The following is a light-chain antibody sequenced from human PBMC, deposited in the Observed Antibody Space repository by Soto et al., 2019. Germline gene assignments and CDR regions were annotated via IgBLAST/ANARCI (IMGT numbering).Light chain of an antibody. CDR1: QGITDD. Sequence: IQMTQSPSSLSSSLGDRVTITCRASQGITDDLGWYQQKPGKAPKLLIYAASSLQSGVPSRFSGSGSGTDFTLTISSLQPEDFATYYCLQNFNFPWTFGLGTKVDIK. CDR3: LQNFNFPWT. J-gene: IGKJ1*01. V-gene: IGKV1-6*01. CDR2: AAS.